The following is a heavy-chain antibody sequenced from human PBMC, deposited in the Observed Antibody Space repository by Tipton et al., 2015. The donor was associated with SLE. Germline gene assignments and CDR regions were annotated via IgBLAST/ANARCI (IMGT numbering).Heavy chain of an antibody. D-gene: IGHD5/OR15-5a*01. J-gene: IGHJ3*02. CDR1: GDSISSDY. V-gene: IGHV4-59*12. Sequence: TLSLTCTVSGDSISSDYWSWIRQPPGKGLEWIGNIHYFGSTNHNSSLKSRVTISVDTSKNQFSLKLSSVTAADTAVYYCAGVSRDAFEIWGQGTMVTVSS. CDR3: AGVSRDAFEI. CDR2: IHYFGST.